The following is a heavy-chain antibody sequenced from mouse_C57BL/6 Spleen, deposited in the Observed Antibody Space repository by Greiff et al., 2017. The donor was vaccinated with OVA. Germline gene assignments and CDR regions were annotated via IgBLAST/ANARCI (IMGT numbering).Heavy chain of an antibody. Sequence: EVMLVESGGGLVQPGGSMKLSCVASGFTFSNYWMNWVRQSPEKGLEWVAQIRLKSDNYATLYEESVKGRFTISRADSKSSIYLRMNNLKAEDTGIYYSTDRYYLYYYAMDYWGQGTSVTVSS. J-gene: IGHJ4*01. V-gene: IGHV6-3*01. CDR3: TDRYYLYYYAMDY. CDR1: GFTFSNYW. CDR2: IRLKSDNYAT. D-gene: IGHD2-3*01.